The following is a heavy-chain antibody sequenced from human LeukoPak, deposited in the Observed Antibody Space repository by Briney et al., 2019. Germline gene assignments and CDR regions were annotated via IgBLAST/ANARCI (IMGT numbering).Heavy chain of an antibody. Sequence: SETRSPTGTVAGGSISSYIWGVVRPPPRKGLGWIGYIYYSGSTNYNPSLKSRVTISVDTSKNQFSLKLSSVTAADTAVYYCARFSESSSLYYFDYWGQGTLVTVSS. CDR3: ARFSESSSLYYFDY. D-gene: IGHD2-2*01. CDR1: GGSISSYI. J-gene: IGHJ4*02. V-gene: IGHV4-59*08. CDR2: IYYSGST.